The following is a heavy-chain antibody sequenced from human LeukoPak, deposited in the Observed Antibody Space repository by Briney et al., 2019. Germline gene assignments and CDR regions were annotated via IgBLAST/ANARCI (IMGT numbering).Heavy chain of an antibody. Sequence: ASVKVSCKASGYTFTSYDINWVPQATGQGLEWMGWMNPNSGNTGYAQKFQGRVTITRNTSISTAYMELSSLRSEDAAVYYCARGRSWSGYPDDAFDIWGQGTMVTVSS. CDR1: GYTFTSYD. D-gene: IGHD3-3*01. CDR3: ARGRSWSGYPDDAFDI. V-gene: IGHV1-8*03. CDR2: MNPNSGNT. J-gene: IGHJ3*02.